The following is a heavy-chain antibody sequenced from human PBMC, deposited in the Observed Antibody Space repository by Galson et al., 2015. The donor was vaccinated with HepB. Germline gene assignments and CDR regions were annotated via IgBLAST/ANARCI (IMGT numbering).Heavy chain of an antibody. D-gene: IGHD7-27*01. Sequence: QSGAEVKKPGESLRISCKGSGYTFTTFWISWVRQMPGKGLEWMGRIDPSDSYTDYSPSFQSHVTISADKSITTAYLQWSSLKASDTAMYYCARLGHEGYHYYGMDVWGQGTTVTVSS. CDR2: IDPSDSYT. CDR1: GYTFTTFW. V-gene: IGHV5-10-1*01. CDR3: ARLGHEGYHYYGMDV. J-gene: IGHJ6*02.